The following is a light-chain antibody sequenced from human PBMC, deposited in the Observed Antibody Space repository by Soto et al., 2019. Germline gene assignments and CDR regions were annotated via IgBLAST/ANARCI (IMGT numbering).Light chain of an antibody. CDR1: QSVGSSSF. J-gene: IGKJ4*01. V-gene: IGKV3-20*01. CDR2: GAS. CDR3: QQYGSSPLT. Sequence: EIVLTQSPGTLSLSPGERDTLSCRASQSVGSSSFFAWYQLKPGQAPRLLIYGASRRATGTPERFSGRGSGTDCTLTINRLEPEDFAVYFCQQYGSSPLTFGGGTKVDI.